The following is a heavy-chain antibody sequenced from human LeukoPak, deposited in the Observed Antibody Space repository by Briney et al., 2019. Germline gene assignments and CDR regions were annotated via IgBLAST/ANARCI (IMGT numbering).Heavy chain of an antibody. CDR2: ISGSGSIV. CDR1: GLTFSRYR. CDR3: ATWAGTAAGFNGPFDY. D-gene: IGHD6-13*01. V-gene: IGHV3-48*01. J-gene: IGHJ4*02. Sequence: GGSLRFSCAASGLTFSRYRMNWVRQAPGKGLEWVSYISGSGSIVYYADSVKGRFTISRDNAKNSVYLQMNSLRAEDTAVYYCATWAGTAAGFNGPFDYWGQGTLVTVSS.